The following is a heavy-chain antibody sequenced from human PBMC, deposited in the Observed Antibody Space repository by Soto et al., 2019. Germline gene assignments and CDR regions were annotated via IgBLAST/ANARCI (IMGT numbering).Heavy chain of an antibody. CDR1: GGSFRSYY. V-gene: IGHV4-59*08. CDR3: ARLPPRSSDATANWFDS. Sequence: PSETLSLTCTVSGGSFRSYYWSWVRQPPGKGLEWIGHFYYSGNTKYDPSLESRVTISVDTSKNQFSLKLASVTAADTAVYYCARLPPRSSDATANWFDSWGQGTQVTVSS. D-gene: IGHD3-10*01. J-gene: IGHJ5*01. CDR2: FYYSGNT.